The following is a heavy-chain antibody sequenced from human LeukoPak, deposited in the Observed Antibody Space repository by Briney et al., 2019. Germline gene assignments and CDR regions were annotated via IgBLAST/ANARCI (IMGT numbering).Heavy chain of an antibody. J-gene: IGHJ4*02. V-gene: IGHV3-30-3*01. Sequence: GGSLRLSCAASGFTFSSYAMHWVRQAPGKGLEWVAVISYDGSNKYYADSVKGRFTISRDNSKNTLYLQMNSLRAEDTAVYYCARPPGMDPFVLGYWGQGTLVTVSS. CDR2: ISYDGSNK. D-gene: IGHD3/OR15-3a*01. CDR1: GFTFSSYA. CDR3: ARPPGMDPFVLGY.